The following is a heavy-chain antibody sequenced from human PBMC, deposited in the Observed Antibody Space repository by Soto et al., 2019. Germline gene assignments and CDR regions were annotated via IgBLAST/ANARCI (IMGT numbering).Heavy chain of an antibody. V-gene: IGHV4-34*01. D-gene: IGHD3-9*01. Sequence: QVQLQQWGAGPLRPLETLSLTCGVSGGSFSCYYWAWIRQSPGKGLEWIGEINDRGSINYNPSLKSRVSISVDTSKNHYSLNLMSVPAADTAVYYCARESHDILTGPPWVWYFDLWGRGTLVTVSS. CDR2: INDRGSI. J-gene: IGHJ2*01. CDR1: GGSFSCYY. CDR3: ARESHDILTGPPWVWYFDL.